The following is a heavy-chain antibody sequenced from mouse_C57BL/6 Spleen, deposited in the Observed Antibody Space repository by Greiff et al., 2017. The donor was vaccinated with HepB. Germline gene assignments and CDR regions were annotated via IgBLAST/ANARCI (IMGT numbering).Heavy chain of an antibody. D-gene: IGHD2-3*01. CDR2: IYPGDGDT. Sequence: VQLQQSGPELVKPGASVKISCKASGYAFSSSWMNWVKQRPGKGLEWIGRIYPGDGDTNYNGKFKGKATLTADKSSSTAYMQLSSLTSEDSAVYFCARDDGFAMDYWGQGTLVTVSS. J-gene: IGHJ4*01. CDR3: ARDDGFAMDY. CDR1: GYAFSSSW. V-gene: IGHV1-82*01.